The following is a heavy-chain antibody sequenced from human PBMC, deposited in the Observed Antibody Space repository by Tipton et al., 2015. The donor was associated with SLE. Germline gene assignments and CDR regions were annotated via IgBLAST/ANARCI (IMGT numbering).Heavy chain of an antibody. CDR3: AREVGYCSSTSCSYYGMDV. CDR2: INHSGST. J-gene: IGHJ6*02. Sequence: TLSLTCAVYGGSFSGYYWSWIRQPPGKGLEWIGEINHSGSTNYNPSLKSRVTISVDTSKNLFSLKLSSVTAADTAVYYCAREVGYCSSTSCSYYGMDVWGQGTTVTVSS. V-gene: IGHV4-34*01. D-gene: IGHD2-2*01. CDR1: GGSFSGYY.